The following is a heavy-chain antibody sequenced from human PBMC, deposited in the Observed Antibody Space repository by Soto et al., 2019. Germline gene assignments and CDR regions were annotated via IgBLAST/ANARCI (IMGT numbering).Heavy chain of an antibody. V-gene: IGHV3-48*03. CDR3: ARVGYCSRTSCQVDY. CDR2: ISSSGSTI. J-gene: IGHJ4*02. Sequence: GGSLRLSCAASGFTFSSYEMNWVRQAPGKGLEWVSYISSSGSTIYYADSVKGRFTISRDNAKNSLYLQMNSLRAEDTAVYYCARVGYCSRTSCQVDYWGQGTLVTVS. D-gene: IGHD2-2*01. CDR1: GFTFSSYE.